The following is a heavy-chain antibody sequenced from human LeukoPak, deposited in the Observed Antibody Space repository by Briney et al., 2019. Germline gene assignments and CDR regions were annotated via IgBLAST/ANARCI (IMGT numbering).Heavy chain of an antibody. V-gene: IGHV3-7*01. D-gene: IGHD2-2*01. Sequence: GGSLRLSCAASGFTFSSYWMSWVRQAPGNGLEWVADIKQDGNEKYYVESVKGRFTISRDNAKNSLYLQMNRLRAEDTAVYYCARDQARQNVDCSSTTCYVPAAFDIWGQGTMVTVSS. CDR3: ARDQARQNVDCSSTTCYVPAAFDI. CDR2: IKQDGNEK. J-gene: IGHJ3*02. CDR1: GFTFSSYW.